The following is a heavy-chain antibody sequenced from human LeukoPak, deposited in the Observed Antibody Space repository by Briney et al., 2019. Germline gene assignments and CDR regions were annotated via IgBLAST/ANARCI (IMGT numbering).Heavy chain of an antibody. CDR2: INHSGST. Sequence: TSETLSLTCTVSGGSISSYYWSWIRQPPGKGLEWIGEINHSGSTNYNPSLKSRVTISVDTSKNQFSLKLSSVTAADTAVYYCARLYYDYWGQGTLVTVSS. V-gene: IGHV4-34*01. CDR1: GGSISSYY. J-gene: IGHJ4*02. CDR3: ARLYYDY.